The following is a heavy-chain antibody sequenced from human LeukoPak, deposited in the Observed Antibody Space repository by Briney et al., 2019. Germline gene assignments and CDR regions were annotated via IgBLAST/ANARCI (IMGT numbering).Heavy chain of an antibody. CDR2: INPSGGST. CDR1: GYTFTSYY. CDR3: ARLYDFRSGYYPHFDY. Sequence: ASVKVSCKASGYTFTSYYMHWVRQAPGQGLEWMGIINPSGGSTSYAQKIQGRVTMTTDTSTSTAYMELRSLGSDDTAVYYCARLYDFRSGYYPHFDYWGQGTLVTVSS. V-gene: IGHV1-46*01. J-gene: IGHJ4*02. D-gene: IGHD3-3*01.